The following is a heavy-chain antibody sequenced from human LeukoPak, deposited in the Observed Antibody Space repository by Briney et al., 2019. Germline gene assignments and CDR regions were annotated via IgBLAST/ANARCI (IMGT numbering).Heavy chain of an antibody. Sequence: PSETLSLTCTVSGGSMRNYCWTWIRQPPGKGLDWIGHIYNSGSTNYNPSLKSRVTMSLDMSRHKFSLTLTSVTAADTAVYFCARRLASGYPPVPFDSWGQGTLVTVSS. CDR3: ARRLASGYPPVPFDS. CDR2: IYNSGST. CDR1: GGSMRNYC. D-gene: IGHD3-3*01. J-gene: IGHJ4*02. V-gene: IGHV4-4*07.